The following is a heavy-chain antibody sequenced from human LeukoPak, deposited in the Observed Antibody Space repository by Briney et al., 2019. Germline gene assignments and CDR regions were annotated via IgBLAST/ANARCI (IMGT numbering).Heavy chain of an antibody. CDR2: ISYDGSKK. V-gene: IGHV3-30*18. D-gene: IGHD3-9*01. CDR1: GFAFSSFE. Sequence: GGSLRLSCAASGFAFSSFEMNWVRQAPGKGLEWVAVISYDGSKKYYADSVKGRFTISRDNSKNTLYLQMNSLRVEDTAVYYCAKGDYYDVLTGRQNWFGPWGQGTLVTVSS. J-gene: IGHJ5*02. CDR3: AKGDYYDVLTGRQNWFGP.